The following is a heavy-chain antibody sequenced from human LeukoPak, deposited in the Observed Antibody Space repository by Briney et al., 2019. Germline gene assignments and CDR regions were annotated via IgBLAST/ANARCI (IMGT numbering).Heavy chain of an antibody. CDR2: IRFDGGNK. CDR3: AKDFCSGSSCYIFDY. CDR1: GFTFSSYG. D-gene: IGHD2-15*01. V-gene: IGHV3-30*02. J-gene: IGHJ4*02. Sequence: GGSLRLSCAASGFTFSSYGMNWVRQAPGKGLVWVSFIRFDGGNKFYADSVKGRFIISRDDTKNTLYLQMNTLRAEDTAVYYCAKDFCSGSSCYIFDYWGQGTLVTVSS.